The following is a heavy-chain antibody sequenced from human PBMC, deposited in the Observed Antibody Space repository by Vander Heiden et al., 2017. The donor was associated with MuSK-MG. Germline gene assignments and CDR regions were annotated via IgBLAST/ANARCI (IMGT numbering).Heavy chain of an antibody. D-gene: IGHD1-26*01. CDR1: GFTFRNYW. V-gene: IGHV3-7*01. CDR3: TRDEWGRTDY. J-gene: IGHJ4*02. CDR2: IKQDGSEK. Sequence: EVQLVESGGGLVQPGGSLRLSCAASGFTFRNYWMSWVRQAPGKGLEWVANIKQDGSEKYYVDSVKGRFTISRDNAKNSLYLKMNSLRAEDTAVYYCTRDEWGRTDYWGQGTLVTVSS.